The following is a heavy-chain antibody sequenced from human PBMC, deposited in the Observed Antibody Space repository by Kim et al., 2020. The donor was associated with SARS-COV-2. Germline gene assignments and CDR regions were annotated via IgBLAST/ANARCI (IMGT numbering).Heavy chain of an antibody. J-gene: IGHJ5*02. Sequence: KSRVTISVDTSKNQFSLKLSSVTAADTAVYYCARQGPGVVVVVAARFDPWGQGTLVTVSS. CDR3: ARQGPGVVVVVAARFDP. D-gene: IGHD2-15*01. V-gene: IGHV4-39*01.